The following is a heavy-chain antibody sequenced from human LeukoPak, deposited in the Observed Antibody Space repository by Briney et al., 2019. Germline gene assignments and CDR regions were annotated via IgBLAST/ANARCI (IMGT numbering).Heavy chain of an antibody. D-gene: IGHD5-24*01. V-gene: IGHV3-64*01. CDR1: GFTFSSYA. Sequence: GGSLRLSCAASGFTFSSYAMHWVRQAPGKGLEYVSAISSNGGSTYYANSVKGRFTISRDNSKNTLYLQMGSLRAEDMAVYYCARGPKWLLRDYYYYMDVWGKGTTVTVSS. CDR2: ISSNGGST. J-gene: IGHJ6*03. CDR3: ARGPKWLLRDYYYYMDV.